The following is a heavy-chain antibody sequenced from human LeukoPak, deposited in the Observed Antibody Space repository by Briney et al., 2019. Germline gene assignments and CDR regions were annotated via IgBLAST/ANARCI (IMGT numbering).Heavy chain of an antibody. V-gene: IGHV3-23*01. D-gene: IGHD3-3*01. Sequence: GGSLRLSCAASGFSFSSYAMSWVRQAPGKGLKWVSVIGGSGGSTYYADSVKGRFSISRDNSKSTLYLQMNSLRAEDTAVYYCAKSLLELEGWFDSWGQGTLVTVSS. J-gene: IGHJ5*01. CDR1: GFSFSSYA. CDR3: AKSLLELEGWFDS. CDR2: IGGSGGST.